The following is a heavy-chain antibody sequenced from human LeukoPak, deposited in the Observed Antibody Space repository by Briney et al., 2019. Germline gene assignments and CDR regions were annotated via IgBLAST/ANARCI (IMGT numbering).Heavy chain of an antibody. J-gene: IGHJ4*02. CDR1: GYTFTSYG. CDR3: AKVVSGYDPFDY. CDR2: ISAYNGNT. D-gene: IGHD5-12*01. V-gene: IGHV1-18*04. Sequence: ASVKVSCKASGYTFTSYGISWVRQAPGQGLAWMGWISAYNGNTNYAQKLQGRVTMTTDTSTSTAYMELRSLRSDDTAVYYCAKVVSGYDPFDYWGQGTLVTVSS.